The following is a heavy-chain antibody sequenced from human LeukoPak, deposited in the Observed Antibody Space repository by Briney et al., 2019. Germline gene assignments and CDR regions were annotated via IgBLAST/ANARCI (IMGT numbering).Heavy chain of an antibody. CDR1: GYSVSSGYY. CDR2: IYHSGST. D-gene: IGHD1-26*01. CDR3: ARVCQSGSLDYDAFDI. J-gene: IGHJ3*02. Sequence: PSETLSLTCTVSGYSVSSGYYWGWIRQPPGKGLEWIGSIYHSGSTYYNPSLKSRVIISVDTSKNQFSLRLTSVTAADTAVYYCARVCQSGSLDYDAFDIWGQGTMVTVSS. V-gene: IGHV4-38-2*02.